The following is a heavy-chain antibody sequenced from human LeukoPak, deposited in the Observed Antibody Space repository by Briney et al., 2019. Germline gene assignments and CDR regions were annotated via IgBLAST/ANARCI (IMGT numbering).Heavy chain of an antibody. CDR3: ARVSPSQMERPGP. Sequence: GGSLRLSCAASGFTFSSYAMSWVRQAPGKGLEWVSAISGSGGSTYYADSVKGRFTISRDNSKNTLYLQMNSLRPEDTAMFYCARVSPSQMERPGPWGQGTLVTVSS. V-gene: IGHV3-23*01. CDR2: ISGSGGST. CDR1: GFTFSSYA. D-gene: IGHD1-14*01. J-gene: IGHJ5*02.